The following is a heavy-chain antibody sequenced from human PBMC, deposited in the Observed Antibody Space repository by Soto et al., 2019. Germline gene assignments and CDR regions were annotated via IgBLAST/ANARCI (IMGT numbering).Heavy chain of an antibody. J-gene: IGHJ3*02. CDR3: TRLDGSNAFDI. Sequence: GGSLRLSCAASGFTFSDSAIHWVRQASGKGLEWVGRIKNNAENYATAYAASVKGRFTISRDDSMNTAYVQMNSLRIEDTAVYYCTRLDGSNAFDIWGQGTMVTVSS. V-gene: IGHV3-73*01. CDR1: GFTFSDSA. CDR2: IKNNAENYAT. D-gene: IGHD5-12*01.